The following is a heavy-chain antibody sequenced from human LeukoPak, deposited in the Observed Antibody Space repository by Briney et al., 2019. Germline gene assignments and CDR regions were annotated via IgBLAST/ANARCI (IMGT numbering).Heavy chain of an antibody. Sequence: SGGSLRLSCAASGFTFSSYSMNWVRQAPGKGLEWVSSISSSSSSYIYYADSVKGRFTISRDNAKNSLYLQMNSLRAEDTAVYYCASSPSAIDSGPGPYYYYGMDVWGQGTTVTVSS. CDR3: ASSPSAIDSGPGPYYYYGMDV. D-gene: IGHD2-15*01. V-gene: IGHV3-21*01. CDR2: ISSSSSSYI. J-gene: IGHJ6*02. CDR1: GFTFSSYS.